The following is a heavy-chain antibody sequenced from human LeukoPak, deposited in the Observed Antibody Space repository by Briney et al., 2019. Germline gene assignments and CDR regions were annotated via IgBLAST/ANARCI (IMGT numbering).Heavy chain of an antibody. CDR1: GGSISSYY. D-gene: IGHD6-25*01. CDR3: ARVSAATIDY. J-gene: IGHJ4*02. Sequence: SETLSLTCTVSGGSISSYYWRWIRQPPGKGLEWIGYIYYSGSTNYNPSLKSRDTISVDTSKNQFSLKLSSVTAADTAVYYCARVSAATIDYWGQGTLVTVSS. V-gene: IGHV4-59*01. CDR2: IYYSGST.